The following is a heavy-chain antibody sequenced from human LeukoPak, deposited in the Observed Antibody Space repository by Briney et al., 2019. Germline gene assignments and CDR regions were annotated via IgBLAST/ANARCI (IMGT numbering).Heavy chain of an antibody. CDR2: ISGGGGST. Sequence: GGSLRLSCAASGFTVTSYPMNWVRQAPGKGLEWVSTISGGGGSTYYADSVKGRFTISRDNSKNTLYLQVNSLRAEDTAVYYCAKGGKWDVTPFDCWGQGTLVTVSS. D-gene: IGHD1-26*01. CDR3: AKGGKWDVTPFDC. J-gene: IGHJ4*02. V-gene: IGHV3-23*01. CDR1: GFTVTSYP.